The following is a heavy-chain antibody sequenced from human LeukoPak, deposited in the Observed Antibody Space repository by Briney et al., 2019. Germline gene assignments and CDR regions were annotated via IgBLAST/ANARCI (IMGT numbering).Heavy chain of an antibody. CDR3: ATDLGLTMIRAVIVQ. CDR1: GFTFTNAW. Sequence: GGSLRLSCAASGFTFTNAWMTWVRQAPGKGLEWVGRIKSKGDRETTDYAAPVKGRFFMSRDDSEATVFLQMFSLNADDTAVYYCATDLGLTMIRAVIVQWGLGALVTVSS. J-gene: IGHJ4*02. V-gene: IGHV3-15*01. CDR2: IKSKGDRETT. D-gene: IGHD3-10*01.